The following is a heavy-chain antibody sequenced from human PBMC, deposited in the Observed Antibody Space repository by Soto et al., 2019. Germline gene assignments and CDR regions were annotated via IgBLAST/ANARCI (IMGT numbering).Heavy chain of an antibody. D-gene: IGHD6-19*01. V-gene: IGHV1-3*01. Sequence: QVQLVQSGAEVKKPGASVKVSCKASGYTFTSYAMHWVRQAPGQRLEWMGWINAGNGNTKYSQKFQGRVTITRDTSASTAYMELSSLRSEDTAVYYCARGGGGTGYSSGWYSDYYYGMDVWGQGTTVTVSS. CDR3: ARGGGGTGYSSGWYSDYYYGMDV. CDR2: INAGNGNT. CDR1: GYTFTSYA. J-gene: IGHJ6*02.